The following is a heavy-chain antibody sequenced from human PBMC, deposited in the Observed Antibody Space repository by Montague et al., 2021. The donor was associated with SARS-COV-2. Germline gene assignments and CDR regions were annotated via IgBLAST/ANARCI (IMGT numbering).Heavy chain of an antibody. Sequence: SETLSLTCAVHGGSFSTYSWYWIRQPPGKGLEWIGEIHHGGSTNYNPSLKSRVTISADTSKNQFSLKLSSVAAADTAVYYCARGPHEYRITMIVVDYWYFDLWGRGTLVTVSS. J-gene: IGHJ2*01. CDR1: GGSFSTYS. CDR3: ARGPHEYRITMIVVDYWYFDL. CDR2: IHHGGST. D-gene: IGHD3-22*01. V-gene: IGHV4-34*01.